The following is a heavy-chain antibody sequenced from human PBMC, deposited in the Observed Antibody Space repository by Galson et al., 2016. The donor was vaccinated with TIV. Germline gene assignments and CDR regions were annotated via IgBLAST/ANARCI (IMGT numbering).Heavy chain of an antibody. V-gene: IGHV1-69*05. CDR1: GGTFSSYV. CDR2: VVPIFTTK. J-gene: IGHJ4*03. D-gene: IGHD1-20*01. Sequence: SVKVSCKASGGTFSSYVFNWLRQAPGQGLEWRGGVVPIFTTKNFPQKFKGRLTITTDDSTSTAYMELCRLRSDDTAVYYCATSRNWRTVEGDGLEIRGHGTRVTVSS. CDR3: ATSRNWRTVEGDGLEI.